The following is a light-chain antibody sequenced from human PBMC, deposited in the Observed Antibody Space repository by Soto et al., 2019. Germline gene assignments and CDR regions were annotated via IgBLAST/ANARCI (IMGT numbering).Light chain of an antibody. V-gene: IGKV1-33*01. J-gene: IGKJ2*03. Sequence: IPMTQSPLFLSASIGDRVTITCQASQDITNYLNWYQQKPGKAPKLLIYDASMLERGVPSRFSGGGSGTHFTFTISSLQPEDIATFYCQQYDSFPYSFGQGTKLEL. CDR1: QDITNY. CDR2: DAS. CDR3: QQYDSFPYS.